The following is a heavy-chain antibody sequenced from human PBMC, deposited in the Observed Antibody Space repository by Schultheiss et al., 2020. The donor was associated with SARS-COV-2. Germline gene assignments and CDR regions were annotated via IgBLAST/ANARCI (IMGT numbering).Heavy chain of an antibody. Sequence: SVKVSCKASGGTFSSYAISWVRQAPGQGLEWMGGIIPIFGTANYAQKFQGRVTITADESTSTAYMELSSLRSEDTAVYYCARDQPPRYYDSSGYSYTQGAFDIWGQGTMVTVSS. CDR2: IIPIFGTA. D-gene: IGHD3-22*01. CDR3: ARDQPPRYYDSSGYSYTQGAFDI. V-gene: IGHV1-69*13. CDR1: GGTFSSYA. J-gene: IGHJ3*02.